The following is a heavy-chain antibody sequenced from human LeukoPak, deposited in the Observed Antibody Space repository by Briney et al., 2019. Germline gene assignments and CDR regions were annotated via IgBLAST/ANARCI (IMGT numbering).Heavy chain of an antibody. D-gene: IGHD3-22*01. J-gene: IGHJ4*02. CDR1: GISFSSYG. V-gene: IGHV3-23*01. CDR3: AKSAYYDASGYYREYYFDY. Sequence: GGSLRLSCVASGISFSSYGMHWVRQAPGKGLEWVSSISGSGGSTHYADSVKGRFTISRDKTKNTLYLQMNSLRAEDTAVYYCAKSAYYDASGYYREYYFDYWGQGTLVTVSS. CDR2: ISGSGGST.